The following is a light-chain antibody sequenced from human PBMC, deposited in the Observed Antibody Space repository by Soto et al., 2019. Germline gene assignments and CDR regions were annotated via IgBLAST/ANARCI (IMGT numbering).Light chain of an antibody. Sequence: QSVLTQPPSVSGAPGQRVTISCTGSSSNIGAGYDVHWYQQLPGTAPKLLIYGNSNRPSGVPDRFSGSKSGTSASLAITGLQAEYEADYYFQSYDSSLSALFGTGTKLTVL. V-gene: IGLV1-40*01. CDR2: GNS. CDR1: SSNIGAGYD. J-gene: IGLJ1*01. CDR3: QSYDSSLSAL.